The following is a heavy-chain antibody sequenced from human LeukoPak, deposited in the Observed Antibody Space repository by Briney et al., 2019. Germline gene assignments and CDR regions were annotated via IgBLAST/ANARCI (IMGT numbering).Heavy chain of an antibody. J-gene: IGHJ4*02. D-gene: IGHD6-13*01. CDR3: ARGSTRIAAAGGY. V-gene: IGHV1-8*02. CDR2: MNPNSGNT. Sequence: GASVKVSCKASGYTFTGYYMHWVRQAPGQGLEWMGWMNPNSGNTGYAQKFQGRVTMTRNTSISTAYMELSSLRSEDTAVYYCARGSTRIAAAGGYWGQGTLVTVSS. CDR1: GYTFTGYY.